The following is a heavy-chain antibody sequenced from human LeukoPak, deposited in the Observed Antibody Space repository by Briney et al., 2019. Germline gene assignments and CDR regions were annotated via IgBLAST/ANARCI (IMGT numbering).Heavy chain of an antibody. CDR1: GDSISGSSYY. Sequence: SETLSLTCTVSGDSISGSSYYWGWIRQPPGKGLEWIGNIYYGGSTYYNPSLKSRVSISVDTSNNQFSLKVSSVTAADTAVYYCARAFRARYFDLWGRGTLVTVSS. CDR2: IYYGGST. J-gene: IGHJ2*01. CDR3: ARAFRARYFDL. D-gene: IGHD2/OR15-2a*01. V-gene: IGHV4-39*01.